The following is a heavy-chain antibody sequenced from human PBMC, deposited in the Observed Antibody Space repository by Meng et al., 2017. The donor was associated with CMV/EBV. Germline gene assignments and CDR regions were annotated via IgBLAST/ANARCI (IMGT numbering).Heavy chain of an antibody. CDR2: IIPIFGTA. D-gene: IGHD3-3*01. J-gene: IGHJ5*02. V-gene: IGHV1-69*05. Sequence: SVKVSCKASGHTFTSYDINWVRQATGQGLEWMGGIIPIFGTANYAQKFQGRVTITTDESTSTAYMELSSLRSEDTAVYYCARSSHYDFWSGPLESPWGQGTLVTVSS. CDR3: ARSSHYDFWSGPLESP. CDR1: GHTFTSYD.